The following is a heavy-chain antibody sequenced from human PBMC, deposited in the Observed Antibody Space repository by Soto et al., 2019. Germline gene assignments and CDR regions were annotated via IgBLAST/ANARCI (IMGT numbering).Heavy chain of an antibody. CDR3: ARVGGVGVHKYFDY. Sequence: GGSLRLSCAASGFTFSSYSMNWVRQAPGKGLEWVSSISSSSSYIYYADSVKGRFTISRDNAKNSLYLQMNSLRAEDTAVYYCARVGGVGVHKYFDYWGQGTLVTVSS. V-gene: IGHV3-21*01. CDR2: ISSSSSYI. J-gene: IGHJ4*02. CDR1: GFTFSSYS. D-gene: IGHD1-1*01.